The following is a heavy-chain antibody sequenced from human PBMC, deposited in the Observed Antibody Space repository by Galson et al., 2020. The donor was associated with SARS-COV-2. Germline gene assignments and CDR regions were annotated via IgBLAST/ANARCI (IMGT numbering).Heavy chain of an antibody. J-gene: IGHJ3*02. CDR2: IYTSGST. CDR3: ARDRPVDYYDSTGYYWVVAFDI. Sequence: ETSDTLSLTCTVSGGSLSSYYWSWIRQPAGKGLEWIGRIYTSGSTNYNPSPKSRVTMSVDTYKNQFSLKLSSVTAADTAVYYCARDRPVDYYDSTGYYWVVAFDIWGQGTMVTVSS. V-gene: IGHV4-4*07. CDR1: GGSLSSYY. D-gene: IGHD3-22*01.